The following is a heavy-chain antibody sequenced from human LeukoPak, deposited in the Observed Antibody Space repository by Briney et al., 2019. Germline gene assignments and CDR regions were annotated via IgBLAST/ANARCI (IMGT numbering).Heavy chain of an antibody. CDR2: FYPGDPDT. J-gene: IGHJ4*02. D-gene: IGHD6-13*01. V-gene: IGHV5-51*01. CDR1: GYSFTSCW. Sequence: GESLKISCKGSGYSFTSCWIGWVRQLAAKGLEWMVIFYPGDPDTRYSPSFQGQVTISADKSISTAYLQWSSLKASDTAMYYCARLLAAAGPLSPFDYWGQGTLVTVSS. CDR3: ARLLAAAGPLSPFDY.